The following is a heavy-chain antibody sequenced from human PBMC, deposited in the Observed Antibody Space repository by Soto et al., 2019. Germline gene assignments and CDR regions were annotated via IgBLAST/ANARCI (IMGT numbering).Heavy chain of an antibody. J-gene: IGHJ4*02. V-gene: IGHV4-59*01. D-gene: IGHD4-17*01. CDR2: IYYSGST. CDR3: VVGSGYGAPNFDY. Sequence: PSETLSLTCTVSGGSISSYYWSWIRQPPGKGLERIGYIYYSGSTNYNPSLKSRVTISVDTSKNQFSLKLSSVTAADTAVYYCVVGSGYGAPNFDYWGQGTLVTVSS. CDR1: GGSISSYY.